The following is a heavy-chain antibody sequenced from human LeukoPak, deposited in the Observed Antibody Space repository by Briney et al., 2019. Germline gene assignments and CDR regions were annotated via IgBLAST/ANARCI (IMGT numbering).Heavy chain of an antibody. CDR2: INPNSGGT. J-gene: IGHJ3*02. CDR1: GYTFTGYY. Sequence: GASVKVSCMASGYTFTGYYMHWVRQAPGQGLEWMGWINPNSGGTNYAQKFQGRVTMTRDTSISTAYMELSRLRSDDTAVYYCARESQHRYGSGSRAFDIWGQGTMVTVSS. V-gene: IGHV1-2*02. D-gene: IGHD3-10*01. CDR3: ARESQHRYGSGSRAFDI.